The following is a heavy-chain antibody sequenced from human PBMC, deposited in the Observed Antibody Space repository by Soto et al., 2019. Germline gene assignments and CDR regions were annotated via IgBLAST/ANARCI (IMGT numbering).Heavy chain of an antibody. J-gene: IGHJ3*02. CDR2: IKQDGSEK. D-gene: IGHD1-26*01. V-gene: IGHV3-7*01. Sequence: EVQLVESGGGLVQPGGSLRLSCAASGFTFSSYWMNWVRQAPGKGLEWVANIKQDGSEKYYVDSVKGRFTISRDNAKNSLYLQMNSLRAEDTAVYYCARDLKKGRELHNAFDIWGQGTMVTVSS. CDR1: GFTFSSYW. CDR3: ARDLKKGRELHNAFDI.